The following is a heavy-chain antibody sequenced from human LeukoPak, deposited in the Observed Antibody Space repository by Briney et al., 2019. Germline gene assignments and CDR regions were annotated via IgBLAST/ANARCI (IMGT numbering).Heavy chain of an antibody. CDR1: GFIVNTNY. V-gene: IGHV3-53*01. D-gene: IGHD2-2*01. CDR3: ARGPVVVNDAFDI. Sequence: GGSLRLSCAASGFIVNTNYMTWVRQAPGRGLEWVSFIYADGNTYYADSVKGRFTISRDISKNAVYLQMNSLRAEDTAVYYCARGPVVVNDAFDIWGQGTMVTVSS. J-gene: IGHJ3*02. CDR2: IYADGNT.